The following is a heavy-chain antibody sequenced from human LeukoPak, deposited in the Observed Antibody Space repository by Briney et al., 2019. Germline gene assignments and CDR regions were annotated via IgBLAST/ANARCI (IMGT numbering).Heavy chain of an antibody. V-gene: IGHV3-33*06. J-gene: IGHJ4*02. CDR2: IWYDGSNK. CDR1: GFTFSSYG. D-gene: IGHD3-9*01. Sequence: GGSLRLSCAASGFTFSSYGMHWVRQAPGKGLEWVAVIWYDGSNKYYADSVKGRFTISRDNSKNTLYLQMNSLRAEDTAVYYCAKADYDILTGYQYYFDYWGQGTLVTVSS. CDR3: AKADYDILTGYQYYFDY.